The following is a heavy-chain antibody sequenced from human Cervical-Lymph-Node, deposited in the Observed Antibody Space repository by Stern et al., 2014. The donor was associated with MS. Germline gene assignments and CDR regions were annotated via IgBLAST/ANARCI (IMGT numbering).Heavy chain of an antibody. D-gene: IGHD3-22*01. J-gene: IGHJ4*02. CDR3: TTVRYDRSAKPDF. CDR1: GFTFKNAW. Sequence: EVQLVESGGGLVKPGGSLRLSCAASGFTFKNAWMSWVRQAQGKGLEWVGRIKDKIDGGTTDYAAPVKGRFTISRDDSKDTLYLELNSLKTEDTAVYYCTTVRYDRSAKPDFWGQGTLVTVSS. CDR2: IKDKIDGGTT. V-gene: IGHV3-15*01.